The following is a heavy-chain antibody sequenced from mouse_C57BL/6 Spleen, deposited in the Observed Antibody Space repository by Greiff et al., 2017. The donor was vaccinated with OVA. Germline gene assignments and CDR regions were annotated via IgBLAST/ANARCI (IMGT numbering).Heavy chain of an antibody. CDR1: GYSITSGYY. J-gene: IGHJ2*01. V-gene: IGHV3-6*01. CDR2: ISYDGSN. D-gene: IGHD2-5*01. Sequence: EVQLVESGPGLVKPSQSLSLTCSVTGYSITSGYYWNWIRQFPGNKLEWMGYISYDGSNNYNPSLKNRISITRDTSKNQFFLKLKSVTTEDTATYYCARDSKGGYFDYWGQGTTLTVSS. CDR3: ARDSKGGYFDY.